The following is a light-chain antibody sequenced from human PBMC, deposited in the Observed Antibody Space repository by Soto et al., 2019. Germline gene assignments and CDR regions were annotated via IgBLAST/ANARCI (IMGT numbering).Light chain of an antibody. J-gene: IGKJ1*01. CDR3: QQYGSSPWT. CDR1: QSITSNY. CDR2: LAS. Sequence: EIVLTQSPGTLSLSPGERATLSCRASQSITSNYLAWYQQKPGQAPRLLIYLASNRAAGVPDRFSGSGSGADFTLTINRLEPEDCAVYLIQQYGSSPWTCGQGTKVDIK. V-gene: IGKV3-20*01.